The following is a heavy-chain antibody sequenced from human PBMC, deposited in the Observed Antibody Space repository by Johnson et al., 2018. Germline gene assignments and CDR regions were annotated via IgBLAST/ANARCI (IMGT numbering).Heavy chain of an antibody. CDR2: IYYSGST. Sequence: QVQLQESGPGLVKPSQTLSLTCTVSSGSINSDNYYWTWIRQHPEKGLEWIGYIYYSGSTYYNPSLRSRVTISVDTSKNQFSLKLNSVTAADTSGYYCARALLWVGEFASFAFDIWGQGTMVTVSS. CDR1: SGSINSDNYY. CDR3: ARALLWVGEFASFAFDI. D-gene: IGHD3-10*01. V-gene: IGHV4-31*03. J-gene: IGHJ3*02.